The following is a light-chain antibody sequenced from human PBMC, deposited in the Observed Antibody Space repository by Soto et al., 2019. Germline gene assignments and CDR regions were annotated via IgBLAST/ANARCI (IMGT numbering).Light chain of an antibody. CDR1: SSDVGGYNY. CDR2: EVS. V-gene: IGLV2-14*01. CDR3: SSSTTSSIDYV. J-gene: IGLJ1*01. Sequence: QSVLTQPASVSGSPGQSITISCTGTSSDVGGYNYVSWYQQHPGKAPKLMIYEVSNRPSGVSNRFSGSKSGNTASLTISGLQAEDDADYYCSSSTTSSIDYVFGTGTKLTVL.